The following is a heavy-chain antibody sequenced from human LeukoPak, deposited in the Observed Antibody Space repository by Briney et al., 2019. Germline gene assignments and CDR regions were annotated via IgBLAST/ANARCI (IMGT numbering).Heavy chain of an antibody. V-gene: IGHV3-23*01. J-gene: IGHJ4*02. Sequence: GGSLRLSCAASGFTFSSHGMNWVRQAPGKGLEWVSGISPSGGITYYTDSVKGRFTISRDNSKNTVSLQMNSLRAEDTAVYYCARTQTGYSGYDYPDYWGQGTLVTVSS. CDR3: ARTQTGYSGYDYPDY. CDR1: GFTFSSHG. CDR2: ISPSGGIT. D-gene: IGHD5-12*01.